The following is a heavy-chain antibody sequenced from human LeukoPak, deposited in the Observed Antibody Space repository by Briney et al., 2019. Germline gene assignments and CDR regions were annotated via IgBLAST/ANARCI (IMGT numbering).Heavy chain of an antibody. D-gene: IGHD7-27*01. CDR3: ARDAPLRSGERGLDY. Sequence: SETLSLTCTVSGGSISSYYRSWIRQPAGKGLEWIGRIYTSGSTNYNPSLKSRVTMSVDTSKNQFSLKLSSVTAADTAVYYCARDAPLRSGERGLDYWGQGTLVTVSS. CDR2: IYTSGST. CDR1: GGSISSYY. V-gene: IGHV4-4*07. J-gene: IGHJ4*02.